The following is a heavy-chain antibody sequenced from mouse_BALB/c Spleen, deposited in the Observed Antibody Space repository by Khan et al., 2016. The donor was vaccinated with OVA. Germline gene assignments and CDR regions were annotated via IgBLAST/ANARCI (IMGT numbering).Heavy chain of an antibody. CDR1: GFSLTSYG. V-gene: IGHV2-9*02. CDR2: IWAGGST. J-gene: IGHJ2*01. CDR3: ARNREPDYVDY. Sequence: QVQLQQSGPGLVAPSQSLSITCTVSGFSLTSYGVHWIRQPPGKGLEWLGVIWAGGSTNYNSALMSRLSISKDNSKSQVFLKMNSLQTDDTAMYFCARNREPDYVDYWGQGTTLTVSS.